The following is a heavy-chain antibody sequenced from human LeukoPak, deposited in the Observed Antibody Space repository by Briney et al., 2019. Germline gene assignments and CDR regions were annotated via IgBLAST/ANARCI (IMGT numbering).Heavy chain of an antibody. CDR1: GFTFSSYW. J-gene: IGHJ4*02. CDR3: ARVLVRGVIRGEYYFDY. V-gene: IGHV3-7*03. D-gene: IGHD3-10*01. CDR2: IKQDGSEK. Sequence: PGGSLRLSCAASGFTFSSYWMSWVRQAPGKGLEWVANIKQDGSEKYYVDSVKGRFTISRDNAKNSLYLQMNSLRAEDTAVYYCARVLVRGVIRGEYYFDYWGQGTLVTVSS.